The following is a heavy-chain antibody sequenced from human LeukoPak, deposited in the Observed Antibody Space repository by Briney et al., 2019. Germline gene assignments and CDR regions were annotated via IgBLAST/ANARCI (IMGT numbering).Heavy chain of an antibody. V-gene: IGHV3-23*01. CDR1: GFTLSTYA. CDR2: ISNNGDSA. D-gene: IGHD2-21*01. Sequence: PGGSLRLSCAASGFTLSTYAMSWVRQTPGEGLEWVSGISNNGDSAYYADSVKGRFTISRDNPKNTLHLQMSSLRAEDTALYYCVKDRCDRATCPEVWGQGTLVTVSS. CDR3: VKDRCDRATCPEV. J-gene: IGHJ4*02.